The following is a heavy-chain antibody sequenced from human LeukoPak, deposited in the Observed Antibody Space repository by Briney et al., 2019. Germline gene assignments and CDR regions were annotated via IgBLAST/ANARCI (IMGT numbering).Heavy chain of an antibody. CDR3: ARGYSSSAGWFDP. CDR2: INHSGST. V-gene: IGHV4-34*01. CDR1: GGSFSGYY. D-gene: IGHD6-6*01. Sequence: SETLSLTWAVYGGSFSGYYWSWIRQPPGKGLEWIGEINHSGSTNYNPSLKSRVTISVDTSKNQFSLKLSSVTAADTAVYYCARGYSSSAGWFDPWGLGTLVTVSS. J-gene: IGHJ5*02.